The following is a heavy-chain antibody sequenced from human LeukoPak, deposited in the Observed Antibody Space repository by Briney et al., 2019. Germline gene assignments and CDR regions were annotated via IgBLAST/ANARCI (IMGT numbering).Heavy chain of an antibody. CDR1: GSTFSSYC. CDR3: VRDIDFGAPTPGY. V-gene: IGHV3-33*01. Sequence: QPGRSLRLSCAVSGSTFSSYCMHWVRQAPGKGLEWVALIWFDGSNKYHSDSVKGRFTISRDNSKNTLYLQMNNLRDEDTAMYYCVRDIDFGAPTPGYWGQGTLVTVSS. J-gene: IGHJ4*02. CDR2: IWFDGSNK. D-gene: IGHD4-17*01.